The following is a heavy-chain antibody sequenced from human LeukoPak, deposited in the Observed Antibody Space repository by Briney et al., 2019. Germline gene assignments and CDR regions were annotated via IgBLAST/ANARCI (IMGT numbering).Heavy chain of an antibody. Sequence: GRSLRLSCAASGFTFSSYWMHWVRQAPGKGLVWVLRINTDGSSTTYADSVKGRFTISRDNARNTLYLQMNSLRAEDTAVYYCASACSGGSCYDFDYWGQGTLVTVSS. D-gene: IGHD2-15*01. CDR2: INTDGSST. CDR1: GFTFSSYW. J-gene: IGHJ4*02. CDR3: ASACSGGSCYDFDY. V-gene: IGHV3-74*01.